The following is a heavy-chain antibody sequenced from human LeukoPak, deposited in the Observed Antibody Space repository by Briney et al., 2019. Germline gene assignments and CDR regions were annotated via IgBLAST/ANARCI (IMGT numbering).Heavy chain of an antibody. D-gene: IGHD4-17*01. CDR3: ARRDYGVELDAFDI. J-gene: IGHJ3*02. CDR1: GFTFSGET. V-gene: IGHV4-59*08. Sequence: GSLRLSCAGSGFTFSGETMNWVRQAPGKGLEWIGYIYYSGSTNYNPSLKSRVTISVDTSKNQFSLKLSSVTAADTAVYYCARRDYGVELDAFDIWGQGTMVTVSS. CDR2: IYYSGST.